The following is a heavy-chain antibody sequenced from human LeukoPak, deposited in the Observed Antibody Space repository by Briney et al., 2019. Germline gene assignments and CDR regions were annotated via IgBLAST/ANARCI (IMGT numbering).Heavy chain of an antibody. Sequence: SVKASCKASGGTFSSYAISWVRQAPGQGLEWMGGIIPIFGTANYAQKFQGRVTITADESTSTAYMELRSLRSDDTAVYYCAGSAYYDSSKNIRYYYYGMDVWGQGTTVTVSS. CDR3: AGSAYYDSSKNIRYYYYGMDV. V-gene: IGHV1-69*13. J-gene: IGHJ6*02. CDR2: IIPIFGTA. D-gene: IGHD3-22*01. CDR1: GGTFSSYA.